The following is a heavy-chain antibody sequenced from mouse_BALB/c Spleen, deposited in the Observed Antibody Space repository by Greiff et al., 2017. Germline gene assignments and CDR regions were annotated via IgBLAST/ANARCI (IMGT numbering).Heavy chain of an antibody. J-gene: IGHJ2*01. CDR3: ARGGYGNFYYFDY. D-gene: IGHD2-1*01. Sequence: VQLQQSGPELVKPGASVRISCKASGYTFTSYYIHWVKQRPGQGLEWIGWIYPGNVNTKYNEKFKGKATLTADKSSSTAYMQLSSLTSEDSAVYFCARGGYGNFYYFDYWGQGTTLTVSS. V-gene: IGHV1S56*01. CDR1: GYTFTSYY. CDR2: IYPGNVNT.